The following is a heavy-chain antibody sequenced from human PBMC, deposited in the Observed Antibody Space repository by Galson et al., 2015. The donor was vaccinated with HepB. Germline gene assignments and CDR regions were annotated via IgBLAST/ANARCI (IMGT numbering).Heavy chain of an antibody. D-gene: IGHD6-25*01. CDR3: ARGRGQYYYYNYAVDV. Sequence: ETLSLTCAVDGASFSTYSWTWIRQSPEKGLEWIGEISHSGTITYNPSLKSRVTFSVDTSKTQLPLNPTSVTAADTAVYYCARGRGQYYYYNYAVDVWGQGTTVAVSS. V-gene: IGHV4-34*01. CDR1: GASFSTYS. CDR2: ISHSGTI. J-gene: IGHJ6*02.